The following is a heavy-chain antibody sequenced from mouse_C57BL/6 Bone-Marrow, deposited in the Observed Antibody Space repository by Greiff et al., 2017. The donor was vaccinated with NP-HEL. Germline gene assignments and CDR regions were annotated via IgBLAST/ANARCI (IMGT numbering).Heavy chain of an antibody. CDR1: GYTFTDYY. Sequence: EVQLQQSGPELVKPGASVKISCKASGYTFTDYYMNWVKQSHGQSLEWIGDINPNNGGTSYNQKFKGKATLTVDKSSSTAYMELRSLTSEDSAVYYCAHYYGSSGFAYWGQGTLVTVSA. V-gene: IGHV1-26*01. D-gene: IGHD1-1*01. CDR2: INPNNGGT. CDR3: AHYYGSSGFAY. J-gene: IGHJ3*01.